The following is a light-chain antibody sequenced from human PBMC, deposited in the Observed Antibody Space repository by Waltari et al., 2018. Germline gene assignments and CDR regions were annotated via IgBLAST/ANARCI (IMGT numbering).Light chain of an antibody. V-gene: IGKV1-5*01. CDR2: DAS. Sequence: DIQMTQSPSTVSASLGDRVTITCRASQHLNTCLSWYQQKPGAVPNLLIYDASTLERGVPSRFSGSGSGTHFTLTISGLQPDDFATYYCQQYYDYPINFGQGTRL. CDR3: QQYYDYPIN. CDR1: QHLNTC. J-gene: IGKJ5*01.